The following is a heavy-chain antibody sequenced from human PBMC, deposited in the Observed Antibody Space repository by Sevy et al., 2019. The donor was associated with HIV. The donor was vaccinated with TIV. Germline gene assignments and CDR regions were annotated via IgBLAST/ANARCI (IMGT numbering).Heavy chain of an antibody. V-gene: IGHV3-30-3*01. CDR1: XFXFTLYA. CDR2: ISYSGTNK. D-gene: IGHD2-21*02. J-gene: IGHJ4*02. CDR3: ARVAVEYCTDDCXHRFDY. Sequence: GGSLRLSCAASXFXFTLYAIHWVRQAPGKGLEWVALISYSGTNKYYADSVKGRFTISRDDSKNTAYLQMNNLRTDDTAVYYCARVAVEYCTDDCXHRFDYXGQGTQVTVSS.